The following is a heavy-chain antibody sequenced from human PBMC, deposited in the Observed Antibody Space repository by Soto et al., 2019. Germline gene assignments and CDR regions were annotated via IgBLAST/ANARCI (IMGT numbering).Heavy chain of an antibody. J-gene: IGHJ6*03. Sequence: QVQLVESGGGVVQPGRSLRLSCAASGFTFSSYGMHWVRQAPGKGLEWVAVISYDGGNKYYADSVKGRFTISRDNSKNTLYLQMNSLRAEDTAVYYCAKDQRPPDYGDTDWYMDVWGKGTTVTVSS. CDR3: AKDQRPPDYGDTDWYMDV. V-gene: IGHV3-30*18. D-gene: IGHD4-17*01. CDR1: GFTFSSYG. CDR2: ISYDGGNK.